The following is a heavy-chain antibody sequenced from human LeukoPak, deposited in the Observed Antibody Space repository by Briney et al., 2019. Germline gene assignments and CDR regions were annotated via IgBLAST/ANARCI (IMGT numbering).Heavy chain of an antibody. CDR1: GYTFIDYY. CDR2: INPNSGGT. Sequence: ASVKVSCKTSGYTFIDYYVHWVRKAPGQGLEWLGWINPNSGGTSNAQMLQGRVTLTRDTSINTAYMELRRLTSDDTAVYYCARETRSYYYGSGNNDAFDIWGQGTMVTVSS. CDR3: ARETRSYYYGSGNNDAFDI. J-gene: IGHJ3*02. D-gene: IGHD3-10*01. V-gene: IGHV1-2*02.